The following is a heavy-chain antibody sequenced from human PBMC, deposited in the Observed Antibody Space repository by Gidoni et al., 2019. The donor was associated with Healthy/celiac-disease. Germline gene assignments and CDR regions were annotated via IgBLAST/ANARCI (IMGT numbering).Heavy chain of an antibody. D-gene: IGHD3-9*01. CDR2: ISAYNGNT. V-gene: IGHV1-18*04. Sequence: QVQLVQSGAEVKKPGASVKVSCKASGYTFTSYGISWVRQAPGQGLEWMGWISAYNGNTNYAQKLQGRVTMTTDTSTSTAYMELRSLRSDDTAVYYCARDKLRYFDWPTPDAFDIWGQGTMVTVSS. J-gene: IGHJ3*02. CDR3: ARDKLRYFDWPTPDAFDI. CDR1: GYTFTSYG.